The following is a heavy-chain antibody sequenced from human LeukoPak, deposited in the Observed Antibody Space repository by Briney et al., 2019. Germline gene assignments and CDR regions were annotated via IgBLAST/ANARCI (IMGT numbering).Heavy chain of an antibody. CDR2: INPNSGGT. CDR3: ATSYYDSSGYYLPRDAFDI. CDR1: GYTFTGYY. J-gene: IGHJ3*02. D-gene: IGHD3-22*01. V-gene: IGHV1-2*02. Sequence: GASVKVSCKASGYTFTGYYMHWVRQAPGQGLEWMGWINPNSGGTNYAQKFQGRVTMTRDTSISTAYMELSRLRSDDTAVYYCATSYYDSSGYYLPRDAFDIWGQGTMVTVSS.